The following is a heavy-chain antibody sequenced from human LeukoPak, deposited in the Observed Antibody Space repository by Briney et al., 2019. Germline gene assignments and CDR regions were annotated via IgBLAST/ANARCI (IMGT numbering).Heavy chain of an antibody. J-gene: IGHJ4*02. D-gene: IGHD3-22*01. CDR1: GFTFSSSA. V-gene: IGHV3-73*01. CDR3: TRNYDSSGYDY. Sequence: GSLRLSCAASGFTFSSSAMHWVRQASGKGLEWVGRIRNKANSFATAYAASVRGRFTISRDDSSNTAYLQMNSLKTEDTAVYYCTRNYDSSGYDYWGQGTQVTVSS. CDR2: IRNKANSFAT.